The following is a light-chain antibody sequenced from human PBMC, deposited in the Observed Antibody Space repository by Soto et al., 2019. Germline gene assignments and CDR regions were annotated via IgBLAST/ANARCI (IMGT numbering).Light chain of an antibody. CDR1: SSDVGGYYY. J-gene: IGLJ2*01. CDR2: DVS. CDR3: CSYAGTYTGV. Sequence: QSALTQPRSVSGSPGQSVTISCTGTSSDVGGYYYVSWYQQHPGKAPKLMIYDVSKRPSGVPDRFSGSKSGNTASLTISGLRAEDEAYYYCCSYAGTYTGVFGGGTKVTVL. V-gene: IGLV2-11*01.